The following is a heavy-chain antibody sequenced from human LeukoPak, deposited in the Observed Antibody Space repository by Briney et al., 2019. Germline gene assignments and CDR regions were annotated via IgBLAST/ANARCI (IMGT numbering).Heavy chain of an antibody. D-gene: IGHD3-16*01. Sequence: SETLSLTCTVSGGSISSSSYYWGWIRQPPGKGLEWIGSIYYSGSTYSNPSLKSRVTISVDTSKNQFSLKLSSVTAADTAVYYCVSSLGVTVTYVGYYFDYWGQGTLVTVSS. CDR3: VSSLGVTVTYVGYYFDY. V-gene: IGHV4-39*07. J-gene: IGHJ4*02. CDR2: IYYSGST. CDR1: GGSISSSSYY.